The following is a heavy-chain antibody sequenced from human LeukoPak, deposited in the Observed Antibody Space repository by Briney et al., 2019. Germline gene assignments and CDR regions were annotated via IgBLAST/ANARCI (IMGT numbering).Heavy chain of an antibody. Sequence: GGSLRLSCAASGFSFSSYAMHWVRQAPGKGLEWVAVIPFDGTNKYYADSVKGRLTISRDNSENTLHLQMNSLRPEDTAVYFCAREVAVSGTENGAFNVWGPGTTVTVSS. CDR1: GFSFSSYA. D-gene: IGHD6-19*01. J-gene: IGHJ6*02. V-gene: IGHV3-30-3*01. CDR2: IPFDGTNK. CDR3: AREVAVSGTENGAFNV.